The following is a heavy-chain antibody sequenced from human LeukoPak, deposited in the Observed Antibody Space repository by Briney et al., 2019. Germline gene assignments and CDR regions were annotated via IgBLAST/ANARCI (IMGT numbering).Heavy chain of an antibody. CDR3: AKGGSSWHFSNWFDP. V-gene: IGHV3-48*04. Sequence: GGSLRLSCAASGFTFSSYSMNWVRQAPGKGLEWVSYISSSSSTIYYADSVKGRFTISRDNAKNSLYLQMNSLRAEDTAVYYCAKGGSSWHFSNWFDPWGQGTLVTVSS. CDR2: ISSSSSTI. J-gene: IGHJ5*02. CDR1: GFTFSSYS. D-gene: IGHD6-13*01.